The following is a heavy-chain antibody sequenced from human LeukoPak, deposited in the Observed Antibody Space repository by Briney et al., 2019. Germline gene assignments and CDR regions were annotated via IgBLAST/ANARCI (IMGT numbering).Heavy chain of an antibody. Sequence: GGSLRLSCTASGFTFSIFGMHWVRQAPGKGLEWISYISNSSTIIHYADSVKGRFTISRDDARNSLYLQMNSLRAEDTAIYYCAKVPRQHDNWFDPWGQGTLVTVSS. CDR1: GFTFSIFG. CDR2: ISNSSTII. CDR3: AKVPRQHDNWFDP. D-gene: IGHD3-9*01. J-gene: IGHJ5*02. V-gene: IGHV3-48*01.